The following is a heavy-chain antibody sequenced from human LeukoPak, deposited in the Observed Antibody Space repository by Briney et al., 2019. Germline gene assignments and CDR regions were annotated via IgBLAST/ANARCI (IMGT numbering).Heavy chain of an antibody. CDR3: ATYCSSTSCYDY. V-gene: IGHV1-69*06. D-gene: IGHD2-2*01. CDR2: IIPIFGTA. J-gene: IGHJ4*02. Sequence: SVKVSCKASGGTFSSYAISWVRQAPGQGLEWMGGIIPIFGTANYAQKFQGRVTITADKSTSTAYMELSSLRSEDTAVYYCATYCSSTSCYDYWGQGTLVTVSS. CDR1: GGTFSSYA.